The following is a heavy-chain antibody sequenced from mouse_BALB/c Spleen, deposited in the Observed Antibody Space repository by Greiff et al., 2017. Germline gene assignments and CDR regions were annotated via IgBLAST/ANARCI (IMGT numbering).Heavy chain of an antibody. V-gene: IGHV1-15*01. CDR3: ATNLFDY. CDR1: GYTFTDYE. CDR2: IDPETGGT. D-gene: IGHD4-1*01. Sequence: QVQLKQSGAELVRPGASVTLSCKASGYTFTDYEMHWVKQTPVHGLEWIGAIDPETGGTAYNQKFKGKATLTADKSSSTAYMELRSLTSEDSAVYYCATNLFDYWGQGTTLTVSS. J-gene: IGHJ2*01.